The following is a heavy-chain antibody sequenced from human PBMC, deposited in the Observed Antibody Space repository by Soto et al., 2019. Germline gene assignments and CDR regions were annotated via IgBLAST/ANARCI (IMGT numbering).Heavy chain of an antibody. D-gene: IGHD3-22*01. Sequence: GGSLRLSCAASGFTVSNNYMTWVRQAPGKGLEWVSVIYSGGSTYYADSVKGRFTLSGDNSKNTLYLQMNSLRAEDTAVYYCARGFDGSVFYSAYWGKGTLVTVSS. CDR1: GFTVSNNY. CDR3: ARGFDGSVFYSAY. V-gene: IGHV3-66*01. J-gene: IGHJ4*02. CDR2: IYSGGST.